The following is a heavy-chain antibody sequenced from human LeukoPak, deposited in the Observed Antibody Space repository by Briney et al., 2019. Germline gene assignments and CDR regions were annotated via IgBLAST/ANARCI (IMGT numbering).Heavy chain of an antibody. CDR1: AFTFSSYG. D-gene: IGHD3-22*01. Sequence: GGSLRLSCAASAFTFSSYGMHWVRQAPGKGLEWVAVISYDGSNKYYADSVKGRFTISRDNSKNTLYLQMNSLRAEDTAVYYCAKDPYDSSGYRSNDAFDIWGQGTMVTVSS. V-gene: IGHV3-30*18. CDR3: AKDPYDSSGYRSNDAFDI. CDR2: ISYDGSNK. J-gene: IGHJ3*02.